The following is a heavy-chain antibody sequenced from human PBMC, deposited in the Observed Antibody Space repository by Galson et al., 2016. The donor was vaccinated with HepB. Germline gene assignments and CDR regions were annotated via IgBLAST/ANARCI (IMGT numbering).Heavy chain of an antibody. CDR1: GYNFAASA. CDR3: ARVGSGWYEGWFDP. Sequence: SVKVSCKASGYNFAASAITWVRQAPGQGLEWMGWIVANNGNTHYAQKFQGRVTLTTDTSTTTAYMELRSLRSDDTAVYYCARVGSGWYEGWFDPWGQGTLVTVSS. CDR2: IVANNGNT. V-gene: IGHV1-18*01. D-gene: IGHD6-19*01. J-gene: IGHJ5*02.